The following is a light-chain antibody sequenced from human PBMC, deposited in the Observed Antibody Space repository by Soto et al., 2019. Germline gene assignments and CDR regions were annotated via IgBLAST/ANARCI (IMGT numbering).Light chain of an antibody. V-gene: IGKV3-20*01. Sequence: EIVLTQSPGTLSLSPGERATLSCRARQSVSGSYLAWYQQKPGQAPRLLIYEASSRATGVPDRFSGSGSGTDFTLTISRLEPEDFAVYYCQQYGTSPKTFGQGTKVEIK. J-gene: IGKJ1*01. CDR3: QQYGTSPKT. CDR2: EAS. CDR1: QSVSGSY.